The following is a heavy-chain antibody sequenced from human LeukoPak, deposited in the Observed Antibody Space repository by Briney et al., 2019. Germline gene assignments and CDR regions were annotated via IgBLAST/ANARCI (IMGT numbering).Heavy chain of an antibody. D-gene: IGHD3-22*01. Sequence: GGALGLSFAASGFHFSRYAMDWVRLGPGKGVGWGAVISYDGRNKYYADSVEGRFTISRDNSKNTLYLQMNSLRAEDTAVYYCARVTRGPSYYYDSSGYESGDYWGQGTLVTVSS. CDR2: ISYDGRNK. CDR3: ARVTRGPSYYYDSSGYESGDY. CDR1: GFHFSRYA. V-gene: IGHV3-30*04. J-gene: IGHJ4*02.